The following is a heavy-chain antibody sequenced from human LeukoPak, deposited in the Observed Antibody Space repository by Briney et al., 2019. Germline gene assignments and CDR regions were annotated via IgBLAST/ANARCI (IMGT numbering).Heavy chain of an antibody. J-gene: IGHJ3*02. CDR1: GFTFSSYA. CDR2: ISYDGSNK. V-gene: IGHV3-30-3*01. CDR3: ARSTSGTHDAFDI. Sequence: PGGSLRLSCAASGFTFSSYAMHWVGQAPGKGLEWVAVISYDGSNKYYADSVKGRFTISRDNSKNTLYLQMNSLRAEDTAVYYCARSTSGTHDAFDIWGQGTMVTVSS. D-gene: IGHD3-10*01.